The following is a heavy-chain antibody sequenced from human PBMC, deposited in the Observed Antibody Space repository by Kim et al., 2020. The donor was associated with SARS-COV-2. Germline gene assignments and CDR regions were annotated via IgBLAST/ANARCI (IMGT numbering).Heavy chain of an antibody. D-gene: IGHD4-17*01. J-gene: IGHJ6*02. CDR3: EKGMTTVVSRYYYYGMDV. Sequence: KGRFTISRDNAKNSLYLQMNSLRAEDTALYYCEKGMTTVVSRYYYYGMDVWGQGTTVTVSS. V-gene: IGHV3-9*01.